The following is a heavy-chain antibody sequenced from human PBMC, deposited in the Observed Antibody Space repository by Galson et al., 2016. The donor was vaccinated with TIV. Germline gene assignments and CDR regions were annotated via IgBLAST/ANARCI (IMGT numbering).Heavy chain of an antibody. D-gene: IGHD7-27*01. Sequence: SVKVSCKASGYTFTGYYIHWVRQAPGQGLEWMGRINPNSAGTNYAQNFQGRVTMTRDTSISTAYMELSSLRSDDTALYYCARVRLWGWRSYGMDVWGQGTTVTVSS. J-gene: IGHJ6*02. CDR2: INPNSAGT. CDR1: GYTFTGYY. CDR3: ARVRLWGWRSYGMDV. V-gene: IGHV1-2*06.